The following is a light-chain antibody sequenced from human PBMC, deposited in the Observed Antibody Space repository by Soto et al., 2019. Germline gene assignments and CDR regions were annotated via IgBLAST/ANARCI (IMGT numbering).Light chain of an antibody. CDR1: QSVSSSF. CDR3: QQYGSSPFT. CDR2: GAS. J-gene: IGKJ3*01. V-gene: IGKV3-20*01. Sequence: EIVLTQSPGTLSLSPGERATLSCRASQSVSSSFLAGYQQKPGQAPRLLIYGASSRATGIPDRFSGSGSGTDFTLTISRLEPEDFAVYYCQQYGSSPFTFGPGTKVDFK.